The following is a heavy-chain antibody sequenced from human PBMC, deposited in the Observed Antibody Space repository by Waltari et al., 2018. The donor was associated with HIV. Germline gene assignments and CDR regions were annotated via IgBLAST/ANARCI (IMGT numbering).Heavy chain of an antibody. D-gene: IGHD3-9*01. CDR3: ARGDYFVSVRGARSWFGP. CDR1: GFSFSDSW. CDR2: RKQNTNQM. V-gene: IGHV3-7*04. Sequence: VQLVESGGALVQPGGSLTLSCAASGFSFSDSWMSWVRQAPGNGLVWMATRKQNTNQMDYMGSVKNRFAISRDRANSSWFLQMKSLRVEDTAVYYCARGDYFVSVRGARSWFGPWGQGTLVIVSS. J-gene: IGHJ5*02.